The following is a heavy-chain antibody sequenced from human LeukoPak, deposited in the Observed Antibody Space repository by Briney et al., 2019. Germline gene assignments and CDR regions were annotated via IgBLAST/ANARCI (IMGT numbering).Heavy chain of an antibody. J-gene: IGHJ4*02. V-gene: IGHV3-11*01. CDR1: GFTFSDYY. CDR3: AREDSSSWSADVKY. Sequence: PGGSLRLSCAASGFTFSDYYMSWIRQAPGKGLEWVSYISSSGSTMYYADSVKGRFTISRDSAKNSLYLQMNSLRAEDTAVYYCAREDSSSWSADVKYWGQGTLVTVSS. D-gene: IGHD6-13*01. CDR2: ISSSGSTM.